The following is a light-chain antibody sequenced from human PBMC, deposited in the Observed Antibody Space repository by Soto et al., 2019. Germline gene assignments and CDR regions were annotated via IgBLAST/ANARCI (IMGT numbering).Light chain of an antibody. V-gene: IGKV1-39*01. CDR2: AAS. Sequence: DIQMTQSPSSLSASVGDRVTITCRASQSISSYLNWYQQKPGKAPKLLIYAASSLQSGVPSRFSGCGSGTEFTLTISSLQPEAFATYYCQPSYSTPRTFGQGTKLEIK. CDR1: QSISSY. J-gene: IGKJ2*01. CDR3: QPSYSTPRT.